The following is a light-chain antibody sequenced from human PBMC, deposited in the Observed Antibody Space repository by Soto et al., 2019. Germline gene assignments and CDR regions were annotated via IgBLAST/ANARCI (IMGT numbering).Light chain of an antibody. CDR3: SSYTSSNTWV. Sequence: QSALTQPASVSGSPGQSITISCTGTSSDVGGYNYVSWYQQHSDKAPKLLIYEVINRPSGVSNRFSGSKSGNTASLTISGLQAEDEADYSCSSYTSSNTWVFGGGTKLTVL. J-gene: IGLJ3*02. V-gene: IGLV2-14*01. CDR1: SSDVGGYNY. CDR2: EVI.